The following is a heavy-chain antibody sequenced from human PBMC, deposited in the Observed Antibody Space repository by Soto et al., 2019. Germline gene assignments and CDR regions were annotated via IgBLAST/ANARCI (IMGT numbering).Heavy chain of an antibody. D-gene: IGHD3-16*01. Sequence: GGSLRLSCAASGFTFSSYGMHWVRQAPGKGLEWVAVISYDGSNKYYADSVKGRFTISRDNSKNTLYLQMNSLRAEDTAVYYCANDDYEVFDAFDIWGQGTMVTVSS. CDR2: ISYDGSNK. CDR1: GFTFSSYG. V-gene: IGHV3-30*18. CDR3: ANDDYEVFDAFDI. J-gene: IGHJ3*02.